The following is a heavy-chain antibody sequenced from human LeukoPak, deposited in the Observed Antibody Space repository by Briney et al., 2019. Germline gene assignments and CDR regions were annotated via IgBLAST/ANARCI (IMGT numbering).Heavy chain of an antibody. D-gene: IGHD3-3*02. CDR3: ARVGDHFHWNLDL. CDR2: IYSGGST. J-gene: IGHJ2*01. Sequence: PGGSLRLSCVASDFTVSTNYMNWVRQAPGKGLKWVSIIYSGGSTYYADSVKGRLTISRDTSKNTLSLQMNSLRVDDTAVYFCARVGDHFHWNLDLWGRGTLVSVSS. CDR1: DFTVSTNY. V-gene: IGHV3-53*01.